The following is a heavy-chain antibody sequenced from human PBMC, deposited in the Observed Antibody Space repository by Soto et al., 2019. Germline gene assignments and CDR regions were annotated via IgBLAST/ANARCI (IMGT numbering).Heavy chain of an antibody. CDR3: ARGRDNRNYRYAFDI. CDR1: GGSFSGYY. Sequence: LFLTCAVYGGSFSGYYWSWIRQPPGKGLEWIGEINHSGSTNYNPSLKSRVTISVDTSKNQFSLKLSSVTAADTAVYYCARGRDNRNYRYAFDIWGQGTMVT. D-gene: IGHD1-7*01. V-gene: IGHV4-34*01. CDR2: INHSGST. J-gene: IGHJ3*02.